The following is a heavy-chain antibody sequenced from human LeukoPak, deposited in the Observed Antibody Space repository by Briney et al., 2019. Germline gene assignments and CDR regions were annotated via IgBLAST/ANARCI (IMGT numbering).Heavy chain of an antibody. Sequence: SETLSLTCAVSGYSISSGYYWGWIRQPPGKGLEWIGSIYHSGSTYYNPSLKSRVTISVDTSKNQFSLKLSSVTAADTAVYYCARWCSSSWYGEYFDYWGQGTLVTVSS. CDR2: IYHSGST. CDR3: ARWCSSSWYGEYFDY. CDR1: GYSISSGYY. D-gene: IGHD6-13*01. V-gene: IGHV4-38-2*01. J-gene: IGHJ4*02.